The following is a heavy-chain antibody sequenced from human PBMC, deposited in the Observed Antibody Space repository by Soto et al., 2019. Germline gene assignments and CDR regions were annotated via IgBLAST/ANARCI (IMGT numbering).Heavy chain of an antibody. J-gene: IGHJ4*02. Sequence: EVQLVESGGGLVQPGGSLRLSCAASGFTFSSYAMHWVRQAPGKGLEYVSAISSNGGSTYYAKSVKGRFTISRDNSKNTLYLQMGSLRAEDMAVYYCARGGSGSYYFDYWGQGTLVTVSS. D-gene: IGHD1-26*01. CDR1: GFTFSSYA. CDR3: ARGGSGSYYFDY. V-gene: IGHV3-64*01. CDR2: ISSNGGST.